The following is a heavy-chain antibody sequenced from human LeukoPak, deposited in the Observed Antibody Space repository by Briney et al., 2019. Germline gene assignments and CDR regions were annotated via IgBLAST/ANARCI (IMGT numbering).Heavy chain of an antibody. CDR2: INSDGSAT. CDR1: GFTFDDYA. Sequence: SGRSLRLSCAASGFTFDDYAMHWVRQAPGKGLVWVSRINSDGSATAYADSVKGRFTISRDNAENTLYLQMNSLRAEDTAVYYCARGTAGYHSSYFDYWGQGTLVTVSS. J-gene: IGHJ4*02. CDR3: ARGTAGYHSSYFDY. D-gene: IGHD3-16*02. V-gene: IGHV3-74*01.